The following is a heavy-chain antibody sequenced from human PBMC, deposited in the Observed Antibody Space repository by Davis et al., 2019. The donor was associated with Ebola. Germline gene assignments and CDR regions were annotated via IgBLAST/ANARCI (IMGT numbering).Heavy chain of an antibody. J-gene: IGHJ4*02. CDR2: ISASSNT. D-gene: IGHD3-9*01. CDR1: GITFSNHA. V-gene: IGHV3-23*01. CDR3: ASPGGFQTGHAVSFDF. Sequence: GESLKISCAASGITFSNHAMNWACQAQGKGLEWVSSISASSNTYYADSVKGRFTISRDNSKNTLYLQMDSLRAEDTAVYYCASPGGFQTGHAVSFDFWGQGTLVTVSS.